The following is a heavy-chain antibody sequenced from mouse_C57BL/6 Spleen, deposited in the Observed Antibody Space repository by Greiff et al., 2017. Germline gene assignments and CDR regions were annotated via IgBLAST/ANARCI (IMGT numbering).Heavy chain of an antibody. CDR1: GYSITSGYY. CDR3: ARADYGPYAMDY. D-gene: IGHD1-1*02. CDR2: ISYDGSN. V-gene: IGHV3-6*01. J-gene: IGHJ4*01. Sequence: DVKLQESGPGLVKPSQSLSLTCSVTGYSITSGYYWNWIRQFPGNKLEWMGYISYDGSNNYNPSLKNRISITRDTSKNQFFLKLNSVTTEDTATYYCARADYGPYAMDYWGQGTSVTVSS.